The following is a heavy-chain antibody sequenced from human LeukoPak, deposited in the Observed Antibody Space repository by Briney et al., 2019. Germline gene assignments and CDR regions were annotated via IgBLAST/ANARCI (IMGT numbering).Heavy chain of an antibody. D-gene: IGHD4-23*01. CDR1: GGSISSSNW. Sequence: PSETLSLTCAVSGGSISSSNWWSWVRQPPGKGLEWIGEIYHSGRTNYNPSLKSRGTISVDKSKNQFSLKLSSVTAADTAVYYCASTNQTPNWFDPWGQGTLVTVSS. V-gene: IGHV4-4*02. CDR3: ASTNQTPNWFDP. CDR2: IYHSGRT. J-gene: IGHJ5*02.